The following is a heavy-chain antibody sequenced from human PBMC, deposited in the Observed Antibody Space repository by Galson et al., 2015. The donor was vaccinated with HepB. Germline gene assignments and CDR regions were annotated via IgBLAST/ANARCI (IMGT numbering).Heavy chain of an antibody. V-gene: IGHV1-69*02. CDR3: ARSRDYGSGSRTSIDY. Sequence: SVKVSCKASGGTFSSYTISWVRQAPGQGLEWMGRIIPILGIANYAQKFQGRVTITADKSTSTAYMELSSLRSEDTAVYYCARSRDYGSGSRTSIDYWGQGTLVTVSS. CDR1: GGTFSSYT. CDR2: IIPILGIA. J-gene: IGHJ4*02. D-gene: IGHD3-10*01.